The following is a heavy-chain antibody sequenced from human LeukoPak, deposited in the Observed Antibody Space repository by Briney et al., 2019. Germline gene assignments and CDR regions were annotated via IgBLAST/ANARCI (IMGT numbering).Heavy chain of an antibody. D-gene: IGHD3-22*01. J-gene: IGHJ4*02. V-gene: IGHV5-51*01. CDR2: IYPGDPDT. Sequence: GESLKISCKGSGYSFTSYWIGWVRQMPGKGLEWMGIIYPGDPDTRYSPSFQGQVTISADKSISTAYLQWSSLKASDTAMYYCARQPYYYDSSGYQNDYWGQGTLVTVSS. CDR1: GYSFTSYW. CDR3: ARQPYYYDSSGYQNDY.